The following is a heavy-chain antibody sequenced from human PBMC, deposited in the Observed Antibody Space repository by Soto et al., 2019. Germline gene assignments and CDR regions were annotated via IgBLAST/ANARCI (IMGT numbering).Heavy chain of an antibody. J-gene: IGHJ4*02. D-gene: IGHD6-13*01. CDR2: IIPILGIA. CDR1: GGTFSSYA. V-gene: IGHV1-69*04. Sequence: VKVSCKASGGTFSSYAISWVRQAPGQGLEWMGRIIPILGIANYAQKFQGRVTITADKSTSTAYMELSSLRSEDTAVYYCARTLAAAGPLDYWGQGTLVTVSS. CDR3: ARTLAAAGPLDY.